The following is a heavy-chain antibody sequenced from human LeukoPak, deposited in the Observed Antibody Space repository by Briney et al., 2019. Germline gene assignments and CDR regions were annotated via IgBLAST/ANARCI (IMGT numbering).Heavy chain of an antibody. CDR3: AREVVIAAIYDY. Sequence: PSETLSLTCTVSGRSISSFYWSWVRQPAGKGLGWSGRIYSSGNTNYNPSRKSRVTLSVDTSKNQFSLKLSSVTAAGTAVYYCAREVVIAAIYDYWGQEPLVTVSP. CDR2: IYSSGNT. D-gene: IGHD2-15*01. J-gene: IGHJ4*02. CDR1: GRSISSFY. V-gene: IGHV4-4*07.